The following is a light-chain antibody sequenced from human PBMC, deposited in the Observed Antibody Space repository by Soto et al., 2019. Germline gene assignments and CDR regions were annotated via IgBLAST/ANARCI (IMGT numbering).Light chain of an antibody. CDR1: QSVSSSY. V-gene: IGKV3-20*01. J-gene: IGKJ1*01. CDR3: QQYGSSPRT. Sequence: EIVLTQSPGTLSLSPGERATLSFRASQSVSSSYLAWYQQKPGQAPRLLIYGASSRATGIPDRFSGSGSGTDFTLTISRLEPEDFAVYYCQQYGSSPRTFGQGTTVDIK. CDR2: GAS.